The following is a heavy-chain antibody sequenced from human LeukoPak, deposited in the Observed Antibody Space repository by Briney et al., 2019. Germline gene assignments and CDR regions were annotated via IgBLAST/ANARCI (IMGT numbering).Heavy chain of an antibody. Sequence: GRSLRLSCAASGFTFSSYGIHWVRQAPGKGLEWVAFISYDGSDKSYADSVMGRFTISRDNSKNMLYLQMSSLRAEDTAVFYWARDVTISGNNWFDPWGQGTLVTVSS. V-gene: IGHV3-33*01. CDR1: GFTFSSYG. CDR2: ISYDGSDK. CDR3: ARDVTISGNNWFDP. J-gene: IGHJ5*02. D-gene: IGHD5-24*01.